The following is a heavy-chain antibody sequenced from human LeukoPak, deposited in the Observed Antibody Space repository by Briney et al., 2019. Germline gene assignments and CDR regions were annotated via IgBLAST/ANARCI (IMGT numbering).Heavy chain of an antibody. CDR2: IYHNGST. CDR3: TRDRHKYNYDSSGHPPY. J-gene: IGHJ4*02. Sequence: SETLSLTCTVSGGSISSSNWWSWVRQPPGKGLEWIGEIYHNGSTNYNPSLKSRVTISVDKSKNQFSLKLSSVTAADTAVYYCTRDRHKYNYDSSGHPPYWGQGTLVAVSS. CDR1: GGSISSSNW. V-gene: IGHV4-4*02. D-gene: IGHD3-22*01.